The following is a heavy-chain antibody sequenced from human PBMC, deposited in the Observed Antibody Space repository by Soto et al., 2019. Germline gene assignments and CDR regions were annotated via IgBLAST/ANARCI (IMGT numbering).Heavy chain of an antibody. Sequence: GGSLRLSCAASGFTVSSNYMSWVRQAPGKGLEWVSVIYSGGSTYYADSVKGRFTISRDNSKNTLYLQMSSLRAEDTAVYYCARGYCSSPSCYKIAAFDIWGQGTMVTVSS. D-gene: IGHD2-2*02. CDR1: GFTVSSNY. V-gene: IGHV3-53*01. CDR2: IYSGGST. CDR3: ARGYCSSPSCYKIAAFDI. J-gene: IGHJ3*02.